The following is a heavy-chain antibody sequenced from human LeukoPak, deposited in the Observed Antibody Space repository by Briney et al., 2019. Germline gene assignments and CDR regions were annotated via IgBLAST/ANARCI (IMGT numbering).Heavy chain of an antibody. V-gene: IGHV1-24*01. D-gene: IGHD3-16*02. J-gene: IGHJ4*02. Sequence: ASVKVSCKVSGNTLTDSSMHWVRQAPGKGLEWMGGFEPEDGETVYAQKFQGRVIMTEDTSTDTGYMELSSLRSEDTAVYYCATSSLDDYIWGTYRHPLEFWGQGTPVTVSS. CDR2: FEPEDGET. CDR3: ATSSLDDYIWGTYRHPLEF. CDR1: GNTLTDSS.